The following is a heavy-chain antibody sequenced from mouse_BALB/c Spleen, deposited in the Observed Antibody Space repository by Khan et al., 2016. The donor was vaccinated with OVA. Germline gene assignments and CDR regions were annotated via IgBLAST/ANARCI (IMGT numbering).Heavy chain of an antibody. CDR2: INPSTGYT. CDR3: ASRGLRRDFDY. J-gene: IGHJ2*01. D-gene: IGHD1-1*01. CDR1: GYTFINYW. V-gene: IGHV1-7*01. Sequence: QVQLQQSGAELAKPGASVKMSCKASGYTFINYWILWVKQRPGQGLEWIGYINPSTGYTEYNQNFKDKATLTADKSSSTAYMQLSSLTSEDSAVYYCASRGLRRDFDYWGQGTTLTVSS.